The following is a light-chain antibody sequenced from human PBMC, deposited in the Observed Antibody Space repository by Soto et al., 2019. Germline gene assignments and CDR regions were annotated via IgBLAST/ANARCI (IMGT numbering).Light chain of an antibody. V-gene: IGKV1-39*01. Sequence: DIQMTQSPSSXSASVGDRVTITCRASQSLSNYLNWYQQKPGKAPRLLIYAASSLQSGVPSRFSGSASGTDFTLTISSLQPEDFATYYCQQSYSTPFTFGPGTKVDIK. CDR3: QQSYSTPFT. CDR2: AAS. J-gene: IGKJ3*01. CDR1: QSLSNY.